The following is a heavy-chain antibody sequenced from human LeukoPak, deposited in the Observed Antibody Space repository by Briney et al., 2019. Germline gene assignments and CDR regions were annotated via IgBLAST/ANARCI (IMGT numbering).Heavy chain of an antibody. V-gene: IGHV3-9*01. CDR3: AKSPAFSWGFDY. CDR2: ISWNSGSI. Sequence: GGSLRLSCAASGFTFDDYAMHWVRQAPGKGLEWVSGISWNSGSIGYADSVKGRFTISRDNAKNSLYLQMNSLRAEDTALYYCAKSPAFSWGFDYWGQGTLVTVSS. D-gene: IGHD6-13*01. CDR1: GFTFDDYA. J-gene: IGHJ4*02.